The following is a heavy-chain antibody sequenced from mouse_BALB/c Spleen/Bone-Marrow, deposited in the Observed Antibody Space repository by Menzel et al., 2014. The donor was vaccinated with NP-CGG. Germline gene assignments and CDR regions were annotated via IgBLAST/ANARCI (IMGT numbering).Heavy chain of an antibody. Sequence: VQLQESGAELMKPGASVKISCKATGYTFSTYWIEWVKQRPGHGLEWIGEILPGSGTTNYNEKFKGKATFTADTSSNTAYMRLSSLTSEDSAVYYCARLITTGGFAYWGQGTLVTVSA. CDR2: ILPGSGTT. V-gene: IGHV1-9*01. J-gene: IGHJ3*01. CDR3: ARLITTGGFAY. CDR1: GYTFSTYW. D-gene: IGHD2-4*01.